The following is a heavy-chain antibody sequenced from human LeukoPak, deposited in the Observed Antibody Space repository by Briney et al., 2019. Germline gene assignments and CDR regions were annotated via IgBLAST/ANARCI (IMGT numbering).Heavy chain of an antibody. V-gene: IGHV4-59*08. Sequence: SETLSLTCTVSGGSITNYFWSWIRQPPGKGLEWIGYIFYSGATRYNPSRKSRVTISVDTSKNKFSLKLTSVTAAATAVYYWARPDNYPEFGRTRDPWGHGTLVTASP. D-gene: IGHD5-24*01. CDR3: ARPDNYPEFGRTRDP. CDR1: GGSITNYF. CDR2: IFYSGAT. J-gene: IGHJ5*02.